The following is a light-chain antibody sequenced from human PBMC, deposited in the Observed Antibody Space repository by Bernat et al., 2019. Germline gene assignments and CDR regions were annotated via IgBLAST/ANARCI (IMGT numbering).Light chain of an antibody. J-gene: IGLJ3*02. CDR3: SSVSTTSTPVV. CDR1: SSDVGAYNY. V-gene: IGLV2-14*03. Sequence: QSALTQPASVSGSPGQSITLSCTGTSSDVGAYNYVSWYQQHPGRAPKLMIFDVSNRPSGVSDRFSGSKSGNTASLPISGLRPEDEADYYCSSVSTTSTPVVFGGGTKLTVL. CDR2: DVS.